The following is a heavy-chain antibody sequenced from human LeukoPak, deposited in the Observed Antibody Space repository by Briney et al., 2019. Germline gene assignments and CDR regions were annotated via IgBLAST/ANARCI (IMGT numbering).Heavy chain of an antibody. CDR1: GYSISNHYY. V-gene: IGHV4-38-2*01. CDR2: YYHAGSS. CDR3: ASVTRSMSRFFDL. D-gene: IGHD4-17*01. J-gene: IGHJ2*01. Sequence: SETLSLTCAVSGYSISNHYYWGWIRQPPGKGLEWIGSYYHAGSSYYNPSLQSRVAISIDTSKNQFSLELASVTAADTAVYYCASVTRSMSRFFDLWGRGTLVIVSS.